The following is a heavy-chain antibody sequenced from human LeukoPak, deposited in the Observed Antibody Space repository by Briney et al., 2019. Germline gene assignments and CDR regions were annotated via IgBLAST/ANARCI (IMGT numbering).Heavy chain of an antibody. CDR1: GFTFSSYE. CDR3: ARGIGSSTWPLAL. V-gene: IGHV3-48*03. D-gene: IGHD6-13*01. J-gene: IGHJ4*02. CDR2: ISSSGSTR. Sequence: QAGGSLRLSCAASGFTFSSYEMNWVRQAPGKGLEWVSYISSSGSTRYYADSVKGRFTISRDNAKNSLYLQLNSLRAEDTAVYYCARGIGSSTWPLALWGQGTLVTASS.